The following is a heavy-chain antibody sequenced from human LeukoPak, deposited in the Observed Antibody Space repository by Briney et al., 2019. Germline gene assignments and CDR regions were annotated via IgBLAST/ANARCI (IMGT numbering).Heavy chain of an antibody. CDR3: AKDRAIAAAGTFIKSFFDY. D-gene: IGHD6-13*01. V-gene: IGHV3-23*01. CDR2: ISGSGFST. J-gene: IGHJ4*02. CDR1: GFTFSSYA. Sequence: PGGSLRLSCAASGFTFSSYAMSWVRQAPGKGLEWVSAISGSGFSTYYADSVKGRFTISRDNSKNTLYLQMNSLRAEDTALYYCAKDRAIAAAGTFIKSFFDYWGQGTLVTVSS.